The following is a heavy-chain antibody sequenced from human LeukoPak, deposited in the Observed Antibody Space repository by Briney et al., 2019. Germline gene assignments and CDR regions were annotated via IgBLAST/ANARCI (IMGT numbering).Heavy chain of an antibody. CDR3: AQGGQLLLSAFDI. D-gene: IGHD2-15*01. CDR2: ISGSGGGA. Sequence: GGSLGLSCAASEFTFSAMSWVRQAPGKGLEWVSAISGSGGGAYYADSVKGRFTISRDTSKKTLYLQMNSLRAEDTAVYYCAQGGQLLLSAFDIWGQGTMVTVSS. CDR1: EFTFSA. J-gene: IGHJ3*02. V-gene: IGHV3-23*01.